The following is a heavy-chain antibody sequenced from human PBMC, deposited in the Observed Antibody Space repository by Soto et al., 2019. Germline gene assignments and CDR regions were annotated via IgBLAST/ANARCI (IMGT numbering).Heavy chain of an antibody. J-gene: IGHJ5*02. Sequence: QVQLVESGGGVVQPGRSLRLSCAASGFTFSSYAMHWVRQAPGKGLERVAVISYDGSNKYYADSVKGRFTISRDNSKNTLYLQRNSLRAEDTAVYYCARDREDIVLVAAQFDPWGQGTLVTVSS. V-gene: IGHV3-30-3*01. D-gene: IGHD2-2*01. CDR3: ARDREDIVLVAAQFDP. CDR2: ISYDGSNK. CDR1: GFTFSSYA.